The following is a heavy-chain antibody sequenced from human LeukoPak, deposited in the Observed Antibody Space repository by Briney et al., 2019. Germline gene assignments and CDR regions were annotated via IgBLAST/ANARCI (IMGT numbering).Heavy chain of an antibody. Sequence: PGGSLRLSCAASGFTFSTYAMTWVRQAPGKGLEWVSAFSATDGSTQYADSVKGRFTISRDSTTNTLFLQMNSLRAEDTAVYYCAKVSSGSWHYFDYWGQGTLVTVSS. D-gene: IGHD6-13*01. J-gene: IGHJ4*02. CDR2: FSATDGST. V-gene: IGHV3-23*01. CDR1: GFTFSTYA. CDR3: AKVSSGSWHYFDY.